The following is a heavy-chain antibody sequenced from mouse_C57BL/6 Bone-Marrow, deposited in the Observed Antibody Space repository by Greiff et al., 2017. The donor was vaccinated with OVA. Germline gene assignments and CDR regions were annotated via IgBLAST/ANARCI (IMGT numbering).Heavy chain of an antibody. CDR2: IYPRSGNT. CDR3: ARRRAAYYSNCWDY. D-gene: IGHD2-5*01. CDR1: GYTFTSYG. Sequence: LEESGAELARPGASVKLSCKASGYTFTSYGISWVKQRTGQGLEWIGEIYPRSGNTYYNEKFKGKATLTADKSSSTAYMELRSLTSEDSAVYFCARRRAAYYSNCWDYWGQGTSVTVSS. J-gene: IGHJ4*01. V-gene: IGHV1-81*01.